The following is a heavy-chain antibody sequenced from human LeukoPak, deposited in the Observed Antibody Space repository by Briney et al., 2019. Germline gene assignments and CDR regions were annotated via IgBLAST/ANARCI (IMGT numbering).Heavy chain of an antibody. Sequence: SETLSLTCTVSGGSISSGGYYWSWIRQPPGKGLEWIGYIYHSGSTYYNPSLKSRVTISVDRSKNQFSLKLSSVTAADTAVYYCARLYYDSSGYYTRSWNFDYWGQGTLVTVSS. CDR3: ARLYYDSSGYYTRSWNFDY. D-gene: IGHD3-22*01. J-gene: IGHJ4*02. CDR2: IYHSGST. CDR1: GGSISSGGYY. V-gene: IGHV4-30-2*01.